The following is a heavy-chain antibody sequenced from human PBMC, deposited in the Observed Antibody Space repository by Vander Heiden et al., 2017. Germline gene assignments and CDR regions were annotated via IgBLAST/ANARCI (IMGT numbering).Heavy chain of an antibody. CDR2: ISPIFGTE. Sequence: QVPLVQSRAEVKNPASSVKVSSKASGGSFRSYPTSCVRQSPGQGREWMGGISPIFGTENYAQKLQGRVTMTADESTSTAYMELSSLRSEDTAVYYCARAEVRGYSYGLPPRSFGPFDYWGQGTLVTVSS. V-gene: IGHV1-69*01. D-gene: IGHD5-18*01. CDR3: ARAEVRGYSYGLPPRSFGPFDY. CDR1: GGSFRSYP. J-gene: IGHJ4*02.